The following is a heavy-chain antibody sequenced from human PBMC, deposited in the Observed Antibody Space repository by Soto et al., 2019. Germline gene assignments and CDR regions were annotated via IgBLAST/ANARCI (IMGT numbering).Heavy chain of an antibody. CDR3: ARAQGFYYGMDV. J-gene: IGHJ6*02. CDR1: GFTFSSYA. Sequence: GGSLRLSCAASGFTFSSYAMSWVRQAPGKGLEWVSAISGSGGSTYYADSVKGRFTISRDNFKNTLTLQMNSLRAGDTAIYYCARAQGFYYGMDVWGQGTTVTVSS. V-gene: IGHV3-23*01. CDR2: ISGSGGST.